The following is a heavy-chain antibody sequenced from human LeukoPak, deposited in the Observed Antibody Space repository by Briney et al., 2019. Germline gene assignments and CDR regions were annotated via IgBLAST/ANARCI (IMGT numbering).Heavy chain of an antibody. CDR1: GFTFSNYA. V-gene: IGHV3-23*03. D-gene: IGHD1-26*01. CDR2: VYSDTST. CDR3: ARAPPPRYSGSYHPYDYYFDY. Sequence: GGSLRLSCAASGFTFSNYAMSWVRQSPEKGLEWVSVVYSDTSTYYADSVKGRFTISRDNSKNTLFLQMNSLRAEDTAVYYCARAPPPRYSGSYHPYDYYFDYWGQGTLVTVSS. J-gene: IGHJ4*02.